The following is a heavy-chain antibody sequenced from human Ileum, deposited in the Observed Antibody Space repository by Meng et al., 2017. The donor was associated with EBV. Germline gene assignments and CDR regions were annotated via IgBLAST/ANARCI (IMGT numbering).Heavy chain of an antibody. CDR2: IYHSGST. J-gene: IGHJ4*02. D-gene: IGHD3-10*01. V-gene: IGHV4-4*02. CDR1: GASIGISFW. CDR3: ARGRRFGSGRYALDY. Sequence: PGRRSPSCTLYFHCPVSGASIGISFWLTCVRQPPEMGLEWIGEIYHSGSTNYNPSLKSRLTLSVDKSKSQFSLELISVTAADTAVYYCARGRRFGSGRYALDYWGQGTLVTVSS.